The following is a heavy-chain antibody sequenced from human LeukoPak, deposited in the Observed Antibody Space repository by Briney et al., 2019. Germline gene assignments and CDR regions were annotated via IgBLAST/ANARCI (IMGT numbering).Heavy chain of an antibody. Sequence: GGSLRLSCAASGFTFSSYSMNWVRQAPGKGLEWVSYISSSSNTIYYADSVKGRFTISRDNSKNTLYLQMNSLRAEDTAVYYCAREKQKYSSGWYCLDYWGQGTLVTVSS. CDR3: AREKQKYSSGWYCLDY. D-gene: IGHD6-19*01. CDR1: GFTFSSYS. J-gene: IGHJ4*02. V-gene: IGHV3-48*01. CDR2: ISSSSNTI.